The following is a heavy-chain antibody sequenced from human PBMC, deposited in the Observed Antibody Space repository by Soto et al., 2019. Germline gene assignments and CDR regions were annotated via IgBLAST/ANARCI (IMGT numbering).Heavy chain of an antibody. CDR1: GFTFSSYA. V-gene: IGHV3-64D*06. CDR2: ISSNGGST. D-gene: IGHD3-3*01. CDR3: VKDPRITIFGVVVEYFDY. Sequence: PGGSLRLSCSASGFTFSSYAMHWVRQAPGKGLEYVSAISSNGGSTYYADSVKGGFTISRDNSKNTLYLQMSSLRAEDTAVYYCVKDPRITIFGVVVEYFDYWGQGTLVTVSS. J-gene: IGHJ4*02.